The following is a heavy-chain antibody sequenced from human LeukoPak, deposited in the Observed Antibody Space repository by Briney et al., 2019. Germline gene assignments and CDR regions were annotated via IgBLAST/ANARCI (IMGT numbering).Heavy chain of an antibody. Sequence: GGSLRLSCAASGFTFSSYAMHWVRQAPGKGLEWVAVISYDGSNKYYADSVKGRFTISRDNSKNTLYLQMNSLRAEDTAVYYCARLGSKWSLDYWGQGTLVTVSS. CDR3: ARLGSKWSLDY. CDR2: ISYDGSNK. D-gene: IGHD2-15*01. CDR1: GFTFSSYA. V-gene: IGHV3-30-3*01. J-gene: IGHJ4*02.